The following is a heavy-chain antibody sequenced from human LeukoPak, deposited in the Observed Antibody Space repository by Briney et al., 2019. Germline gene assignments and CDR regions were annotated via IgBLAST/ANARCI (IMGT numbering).Heavy chain of an antibody. CDR2: INPNSGDT. J-gene: IGHJ4*02. D-gene: IGHD3-10*01. Sequence: ASVKVSCKASGYTFIGYYMHWVRRAPGQGLEWMGWINPNSGDTNYAQKFQDRVTMTRDTSISTAYMELSRLRSDDTAVYYCEVRAGNPFDYWGQGTLVTVSS. V-gene: IGHV1-2*02. CDR3: EVRAGNPFDY. CDR1: GYTFIGYY.